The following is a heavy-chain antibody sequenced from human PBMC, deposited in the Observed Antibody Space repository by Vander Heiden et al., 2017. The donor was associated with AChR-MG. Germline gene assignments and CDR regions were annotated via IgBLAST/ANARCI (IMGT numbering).Heavy chain of an antibody. D-gene: IGHD1-26*01. Sequence: QVQLGQSGAEVKKPGASVTVPCRAFGYSFTAYYLHWVRQAPGQGLEWMGWINPDTGGTTYAQKFQGRVTMTRDTSISTVYMELSRLTSDDTAVYYCARDRGSYSDYWGQGTLVTVSS. V-gene: IGHV1-2*02. CDR1: GYSFTAYY. J-gene: IGHJ4*02. CDR2: INPDTGGT. CDR3: ARDRGSYSDY.